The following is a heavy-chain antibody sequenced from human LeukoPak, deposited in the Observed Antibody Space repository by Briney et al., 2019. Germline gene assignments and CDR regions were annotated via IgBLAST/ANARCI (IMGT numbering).Heavy chain of an antibody. CDR2: IYYSGST. Sequence: PSETLSLTCAVYGGSFSGYYWSWIRQPPGKGLEWIGYIYYSGSTNYNPSLKSRVTISVDTSKNQSSLKLSSVTAADTAVYYCARGYGDYANYYYYYGMDVWGQGTTVTVSS. J-gene: IGHJ6*02. D-gene: IGHD4-17*01. V-gene: IGHV4-59*01. CDR1: GGSFSGYY. CDR3: ARGYGDYANYYYYYGMDV.